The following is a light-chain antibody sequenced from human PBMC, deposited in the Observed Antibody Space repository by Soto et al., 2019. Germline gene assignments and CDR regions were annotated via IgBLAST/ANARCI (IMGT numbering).Light chain of an antibody. Sequence: DIQMTQSPYSLSASVGDRVTITCRASQSISSYLNWYQQKPGKAPKLLIYAASSLQSGVPSRFSGSGSGTDFTLTISSLQPEDFATYYCQQSYSTPPDTFGGGTKVEIK. CDR1: QSISSY. CDR2: AAS. V-gene: IGKV1-39*01. CDR3: QQSYSTPPDT. J-gene: IGKJ4*01.